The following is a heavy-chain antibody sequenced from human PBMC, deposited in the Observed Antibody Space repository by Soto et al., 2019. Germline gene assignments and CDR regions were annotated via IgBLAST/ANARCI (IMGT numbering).Heavy chain of an antibody. J-gene: IGHJ6*03. V-gene: IGHV4-59*08. D-gene: IGHD5-12*01. CDR1: GGSISSYY. Sequence: PSETLSLTCTVSGGSISSYYWSWIRQPPGKGLEWIGYIYYSGSTNYNPSLKSRVTISVDTSKNQFSLKLSSVTAADTAVYYCARLSGYDLNYYYYYMDVGGKGTTLTISS. CDR2: IYYSGST. CDR3: ARLSGYDLNYYYYYMDV.